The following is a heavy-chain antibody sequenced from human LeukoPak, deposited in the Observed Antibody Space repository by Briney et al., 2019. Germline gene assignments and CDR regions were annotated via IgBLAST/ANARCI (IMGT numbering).Heavy chain of an antibody. CDR2: IYYSGST. Sequence: SETLSLTCTVTGGSIISSSYYRGWISQPPGKGLDWIGSIYYSGSTYYNPSLKSRVTISVDTSKNQFSLKLSSVTAADTAVYYCARVLSAGTYYYDSSGYSDAFDIWGQGAMVTVSS. D-gene: IGHD3-22*01. J-gene: IGHJ3*02. CDR3: ARVLSAGTYYYDSSGYSDAFDI. V-gene: IGHV4-39*07. CDR1: GGSIISSSYY.